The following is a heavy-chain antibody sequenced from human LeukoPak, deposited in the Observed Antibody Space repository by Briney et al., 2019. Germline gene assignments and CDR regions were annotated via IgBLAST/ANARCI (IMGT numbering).Heavy chain of an antibody. CDR3: AREGGGNFDY. J-gene: IGHJ4*02. Sequence: TTGGSLRLSCAASGFTFSSYSMNWVRQAPGKVLEWVSSISTSSSYIHYADSVKGRFTISRDNAKNSLYLQMNSLRAEDTAVYYCAREGGGNFDYWGQGTLVTVSS. D-gene: IGHD4-23*01. CDR1: GFTFSSYS. V-gene: IGHV3-21*01. CDR2: ISTSSSYI.